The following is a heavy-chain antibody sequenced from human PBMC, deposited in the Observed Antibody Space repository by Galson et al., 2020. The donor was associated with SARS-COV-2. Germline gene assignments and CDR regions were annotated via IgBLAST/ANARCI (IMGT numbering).Heavy chain of an antibody. D-gene: IGHD3-22*01. CDR2: IYYSGST. V-gene: IGHV4-31*03. Sequence: SETLYLTCTVSGGSISSGGYYWSWIRQHPGKGLEWIGYIYYSGSTYYNPSLKSRVTISVDTSKNQFSLKLSSVTAADTAVYYCARGKGPKWLSNGLDAFDIWGQGTMVTVSS. CDR3: ARGKGPKWLSNGLDAFDI. CDR1: GGSISSGGYY. J-gene: IGHJ3*02.